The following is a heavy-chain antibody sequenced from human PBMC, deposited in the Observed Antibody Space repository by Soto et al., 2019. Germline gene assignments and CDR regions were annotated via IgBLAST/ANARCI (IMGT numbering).Heavy chain of an antibody. V-gene: IGHV3-30*18. CDR2: ISYDGSNK. CDR3: AKVGPYDSGSYMFRYNWFGP. D-gene: IGHD3-10*01. Sequence: GGSLRLSCAASGFTFSSYGMHWVRQAPGKGLEWVAVISYDGSNKYYADSVKGRFTISRDNSKNTLYLQMNSLRAEDTAVYYCAKVGPYDSGSYMFRYNWFGPWGPGTLVTSPQ. CDR1: GFTFSSYG. J-gene: IGHJ5*02.